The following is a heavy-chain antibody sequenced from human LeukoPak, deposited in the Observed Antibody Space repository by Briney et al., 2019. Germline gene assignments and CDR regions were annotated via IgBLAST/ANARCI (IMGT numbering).Heavy chain of an antibody. J-gene: IGHJ5*02. Sequence: SETLSLTCTVSGGSISSYYWSWIRQPPGKGLEWIGYIYYSGSTYYNPSLKSRVTISVDTSKNQFSLKLSSVTAADTAVYYCARGRRDTAMVTMGNWFDPWGQGTLVTVSS. CDR3: ARGRRDTAMVTMGNWFDP. D-gene: IGHD5-18*01. CDR2: IYYSGST. V-gene: IGHV4-59*08. CDR1: GGSISSYY.